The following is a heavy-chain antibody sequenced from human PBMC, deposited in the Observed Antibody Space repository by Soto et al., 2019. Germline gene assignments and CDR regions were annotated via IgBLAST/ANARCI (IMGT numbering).Heavy chain of an antibody. Sequence: EVQLVESGGGLVQPGGSLRLSCAASGFTVSSNYMSWVRQAPGKGLEWDSVIYSGGSTYYADSVQGRLTISRDNPRHSPDLHMDGLRAVDTAVSYCASDGDGFWFDPCGQGTLVTVSS. D-gene: IGHD7-27*01. V-gene: IGHV3-66*01. CDR2: IYSGGST. J-gene: IGHJ5*02. CDR3: ASDGDGFWFDP. CDR1: GFTVSSNY.